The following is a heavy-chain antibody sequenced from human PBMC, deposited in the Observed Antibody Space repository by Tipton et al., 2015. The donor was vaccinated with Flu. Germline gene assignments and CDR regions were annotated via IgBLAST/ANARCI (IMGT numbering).Heavy chain of an antibody. V-gene: IGHV4-4*07. CDR2: IYTSGST. D-gene: IGHD1-26*01. J-gene: IGHJ4*02. Sequence: TLSLTCTVSGGSISSYYWSWIRQPAGKGLEWIGRIYTSGSTNYNPSLKSRVTISVDTSKNQFSLKLSSVTAADTAVYYCSSSIVGATTPPLAFDYWGQGTLVTVSS. CDR3: SSSIVGATTPPLAFDY. CDR1: GGSISSYY.